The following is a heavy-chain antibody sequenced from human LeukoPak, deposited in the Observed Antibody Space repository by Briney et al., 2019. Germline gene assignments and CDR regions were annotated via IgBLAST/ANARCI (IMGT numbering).Heavy chain of an antibody. J-gene: IGHJ5*02. D-gene: IGHD1-14*01. V-gene: IGHV3-11*01. CDR3: ARDKEGIPHNWFDP. CDR2: ISGSGSTI. CDR1: GFTFSDYY. Sequence: GGSLRLSCAASGFTFSDYYMSWIRQAPGKGLEWVSYISGSGSTIYYADSVKGRFTISRDNAKNSLYLQMNSLRAEDTAVYYCARDKEGIPHNWFDPWGQGTLVTVSS.